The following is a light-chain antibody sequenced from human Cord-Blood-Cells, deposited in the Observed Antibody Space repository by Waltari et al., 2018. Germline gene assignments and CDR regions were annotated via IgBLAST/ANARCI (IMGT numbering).Light chain of an antibody. J-gene: IGKJ1*01. CDR2: GAS. Sequence: EIVMTQSPATLSVSRGDRATLSCRASKSVSSNLAWYQQKPGQAPRLLIYGASTRATGIPARFSGSGSGTEFTLTISSLQSEDFAVYYCQQYNNWPRTFGQGTKVEIK. V-gene: IGKV3-15*01. CDR1: KSVSSN. CDR3: QQYNNWPRT.